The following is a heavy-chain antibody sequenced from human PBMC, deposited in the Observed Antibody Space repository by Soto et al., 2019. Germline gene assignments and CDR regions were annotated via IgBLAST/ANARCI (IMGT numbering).Heavy chain of an antibody. J-gene: IGHJ4*02. CDR1: GGSISSYY. V-gene: IGHV4-59*01. D-gene: IGHD3-3*01. Sequence: SETLSLTCTVSGGSISSYYWSWIRQPPGKGLEWIGYIYYSGSTNYNPSLKSRVTISVDTSKNQFSLKLSSVTAADTAVYYCARAHYFGVFIQIDYWGQGTLVTVSS. CDR3: ARAHYFGVFIQIDY. CDR2: IYYSGST.